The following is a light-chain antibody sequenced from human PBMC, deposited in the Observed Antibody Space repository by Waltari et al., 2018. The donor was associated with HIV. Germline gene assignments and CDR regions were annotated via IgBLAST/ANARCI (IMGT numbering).Light chain of an antibody. CDR1: NVRSNS. CDR3: HVWDSAGDGHV. J-gene: IGLJ1*01. CDR2: DDT. V-gene: IGLV3-21*02. Sequence: SYVLTQPPSESVAPGQTARVTCGGQNVRSNSVHWYQQKAGQPPTLVLYDDTDRPSGIPERFSGSNSGNTATLTISRVEVGDEANYYCHVWDSAGDGHVFGSGTKVTV.